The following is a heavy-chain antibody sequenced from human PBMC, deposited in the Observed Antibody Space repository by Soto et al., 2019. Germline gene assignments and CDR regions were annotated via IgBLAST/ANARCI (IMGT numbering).Heavy chain of an antibody. J-gene: IGHJ4*02. D-gene: IGHD3-10*01. CDR2: MYHSGDS. Sequence: QVQLQESGPRLVKPSETLSLTCSVSGASISSSVSSWTWIRQPPGKGLECIGFMYHSGDSFYNPSLRRRVSISLDASDNHFSVKLTSMTAEATVVYYCARGGRRFGELSGFEDWGPGALVTVSS. V-gene: IGHV4-30-4*01. CDR3: ARGGRRFGELSGFED. CDR1: GASISSSVSS.